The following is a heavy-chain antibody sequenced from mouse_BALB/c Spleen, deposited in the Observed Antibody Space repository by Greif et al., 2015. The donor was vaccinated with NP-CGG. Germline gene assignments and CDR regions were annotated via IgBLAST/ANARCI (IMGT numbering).Heavy chain of an antibody. CDR3: ARLFDY. V-gene: IGHV5-17*02. CDR2: ISSGSSTI. Sequence: DVQLVESGGGLVQPGGSRKLSCAASGFTFRSFGMHWVRQAPEKGLEWVAYISSGSSTIYYADTVKGRFTISRDNPKNTLFLQMTSLRSEDTAMYYCARLFDYWGQGTTLTVSS. J-gene: IGHJ2*01. CDR1: GFTFRSFG.